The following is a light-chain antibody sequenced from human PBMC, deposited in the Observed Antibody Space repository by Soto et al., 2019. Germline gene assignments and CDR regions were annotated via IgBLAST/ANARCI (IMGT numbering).Light chain of an antibody. CDR1: RSDVGAYNY. V-gene: IGLV2-14*01. J-gene: IGLJ1*01. Sequence: QCLLTQAASVSGSPGQSIAISCTGTRSDVGAYNYVSWYQQHPGKARKLMISEVTNRPSGVSDRFSGSTSGDTASLTIAGLQAEDEADYYCSSFTSRFTFAFGTGTKVTVL. CDR2: EVT. CDR3: SSFTSRFTFA.